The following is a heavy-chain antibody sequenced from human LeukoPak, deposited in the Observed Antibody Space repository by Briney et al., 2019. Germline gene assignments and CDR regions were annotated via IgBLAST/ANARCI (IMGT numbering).Heavy chain of an antibody. CDR3: ARDRSEFGDYGGF. Sequence: ASVKVSCKASGYTFTSYGLTWVRQAPGQGLEWMGWISAYNGHTKYPQNLQGRVTMTTDTFTSTAYMELRSLRSDDTAVYYCARDRSEFGDYGGFWGQGTLVTVSS. CDR2: ISAYNGHT. J-gene: IGHJ4*02. CDR1: GYTFTSYG. V-gene: IGHV1-18*01. D-gene: IGHD4-17*01.